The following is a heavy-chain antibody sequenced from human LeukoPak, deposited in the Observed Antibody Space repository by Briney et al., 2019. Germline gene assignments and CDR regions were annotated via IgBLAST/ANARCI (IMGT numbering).Heavy chain of an antibody. Sequence: GGSLRLSCAASDFTFSRYWMHWVRQAPGEGLVWVSRIRTDGTYTSNADSVKGRFTISRDDAKSTLYLQMNSLKVEDTAVYYCVADLGDYADFWGQGTLVTVSS. CDR1: DFTFSRYW. CDR3: VADLGDYADF. CDR2: IRTDGTYT. V-gene: IGHV3-74*01. J-gene: IGHJ4*02.